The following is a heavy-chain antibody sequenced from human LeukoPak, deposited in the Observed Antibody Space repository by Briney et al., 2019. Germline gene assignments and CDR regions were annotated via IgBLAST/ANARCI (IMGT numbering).Heavy chain of an antibody. Sequence: PGGSLRLSCAASGFTFSSYDMHWVRQATGKGLEWVSAIGTAGDTYYPGSVKGRFTISRENAKNSLYLQMNSLRAGDTAVYYCARDSPITYGDYVPYYFDYWGQGTLVTVSS. CDR2: IGTAGDT. D-gene: IGHD4-17*01. CDR3: ARDSPITYGDYVPYYFDY. J-gene: IGHJ4*02. CDR1: GFTFSSYD. V-gene: IGHV3-13*01.